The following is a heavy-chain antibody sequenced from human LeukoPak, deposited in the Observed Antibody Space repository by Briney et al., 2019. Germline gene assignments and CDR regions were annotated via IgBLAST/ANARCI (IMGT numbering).Heavy chain of an antibody. J-gene: IGHJ4*02. CDR1: GFTFSSYG. CDR2: ISYDGSNK. CDR3: AKDCILTGYYGSFFGY. D-gene: IGHD3-9*01. Sequence: QPGRSLRLSCAASGFTFSSYGMHWVRQAPGKGLEWVAVISYDGSNKYYADSVKVRFTISRYNSKNTLYLQMNSLIAEDTAVYYCAKDCILTGYYGSFFGYWGQGTLVTVSS. V-gene: IGHV3-30*18.